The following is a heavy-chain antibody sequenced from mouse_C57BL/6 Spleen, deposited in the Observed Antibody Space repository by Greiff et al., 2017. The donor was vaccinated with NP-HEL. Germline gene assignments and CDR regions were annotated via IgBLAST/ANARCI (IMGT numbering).Heavy chain of an antibody. Sequence: EVQLQQSVAELVRPGASVKLSCTASGFNIKNTYMHWVKQRPEQGLEWIGRIDPANGNTKYAPKFQGKATITADTSSNTAYLQLSSLTSEDTAIYYGARPLLRLRDYYYAMDYWGQGTSVTVAS. D-gene: IGHD2-4*01. J-gene: IGHJ4*01. V-gene: IGHV14-3*01. CDR1: GFNIKNTY. CDR2: IDPANGNT. CDR3: ARPLLRLRDYYYAMDY.